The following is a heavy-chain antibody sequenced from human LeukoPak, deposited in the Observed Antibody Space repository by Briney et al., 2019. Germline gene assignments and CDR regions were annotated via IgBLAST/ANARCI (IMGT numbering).Heavy chain of an antibody. CDR3: ARVRSTIRFDY. D-gene: IGHD3-3*01. CDR1: GYTFTSYG. V-gene: IGHV1-18*01. Sequence: GASVKVSCKAPGYTFTSYGVSWVRQAPGQGLEWMGWISAYNGNTNYAQKLQGRVTMTTDTSTSTAYMELRSLRSDDTAVYYCARVRSTIRFDYWGQGTLVTVSS. CDR2: ISAYNGNT. J-gene: IGHJ4*02.